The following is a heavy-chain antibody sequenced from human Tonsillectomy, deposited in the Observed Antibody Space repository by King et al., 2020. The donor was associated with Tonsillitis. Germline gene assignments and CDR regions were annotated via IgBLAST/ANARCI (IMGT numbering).Heavy chain of an antibody. CDR3: AGGGSWGLLYYMDV. J-gene: IGHJ6*03. CDR1: GFTFSSYN. Sequence: VQLMESGGGLVKPGGSLRLSCAASGFTFSSYNMNWVRQAPGKGLEWVASISSSSSYIYYAESVKGPFTIPRDNAKNSLYLQMNSLGAEDTAVYFCAGGGSWGLLYYMDVWGKGTTVTVSS. V-gene: IGHV3-21*01. CDR2: ISSSSSYI. D-gene: IGHD6-13*01.